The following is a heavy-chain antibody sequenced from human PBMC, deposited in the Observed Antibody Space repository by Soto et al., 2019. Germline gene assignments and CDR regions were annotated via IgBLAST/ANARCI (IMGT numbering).Heavy chain of an antibody. J-gene: IGHJ5*02. Sequence: PSETLSLTCTVSGGSISGDYWSWIRQHPGKGLEWIGYIYYSGSTNYNPSLKSRVTISVDTSKNQFSLKLSSVTAADTAVYYCAREYPTMVRGVITNWFDPWGRGTLVTVSS. CDR2: IYYSGST. CDR1: GGSISGDY. D-gene: IGHD3-10*01. V-gene: IGHV4-59*01. CDR3: AREYPTMVRGVITNWFDP.